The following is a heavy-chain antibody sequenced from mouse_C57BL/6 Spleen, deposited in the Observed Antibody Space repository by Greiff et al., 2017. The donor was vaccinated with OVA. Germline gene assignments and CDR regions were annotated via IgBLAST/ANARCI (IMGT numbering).Heavy chain of an antibody. CDR3: ALYYGSSYAMDY. CDR1: GYTFTSYW. Sequence: QVHVKQPGAELVRPGSSVKLSCKASGYTFTSYWMDWVKQRPGQGLEWIGNIYPSDSETHYNQKFKDKATLTVDKSSSTAYMQLSSLTSEDSAVYYCALYYGSSYAMDYWGQGTSVTVSS. V-gene: IGHV1-61*01. J-gene: IGHJ4*01. D-gene: IGHD1-1*01. CDR2: IYPSDSET.